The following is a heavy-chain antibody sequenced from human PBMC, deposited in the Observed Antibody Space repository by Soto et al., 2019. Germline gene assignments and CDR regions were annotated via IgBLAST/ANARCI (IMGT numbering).Heavy chain of an antibody. Sequence: FLRLSCTGSGFDFGDYYMSWIRQAPGKGLEWVSYIDSGDGTTYYTDSVKGRFTISRDNAKKTVYLQMSSLRVEDTALYYCVRPYYSSSWFPFDRWGQGTLVTVSS. CDR2: IDSGDGTT. CDR3: VRPYYSSSWFPFDR. CDR1: GFDFGDYY. V-gene: IGHV3-11*01. J-gene: IGHJ4*02. D-gene: IGHD6-13*01.